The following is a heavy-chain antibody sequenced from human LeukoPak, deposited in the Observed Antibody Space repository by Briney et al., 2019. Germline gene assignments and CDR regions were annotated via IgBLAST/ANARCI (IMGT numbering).Heavy chain of an antibody. J-gene: IGHJ4*02. Sequence: SQTLSLTCTVSGASISNYYWSWIRHTPEKGLEWMGHIHTSGASTYYPSLESRLTLSIDTSRNPVSLKLTSVSAADTAVYFWPRLGSYHDFWGQGALVRVSS. D-gene: IGHD1-26*01. CDR2: IHTSGAS. V-gene: IGHV4-4*09. CDR3: PRLGSYHDF. CDR1: GASISNYY.